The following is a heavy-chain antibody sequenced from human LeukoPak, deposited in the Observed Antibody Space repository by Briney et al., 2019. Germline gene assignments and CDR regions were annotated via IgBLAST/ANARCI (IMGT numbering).Heavy chain of an antibody. CDR1: GLILSSDV. Sequence: PGGSLRLSCAASGLILSSDVVRWGRQAPGKGVGWGAVIWDDGTNIYYVASVKARFSISRANSKNTAYLQMDSLRAADTALYSRARDAGGAFGNYVTHLDSWGPGTPVTVSP. D-gene: IGHD4-11*01. V-gene: IGHV3-33*01. CDR2: IWDDGTNI. J-gene: IGHJ4*02. CDR3: ARDAGGAFGNYVTHLDS.